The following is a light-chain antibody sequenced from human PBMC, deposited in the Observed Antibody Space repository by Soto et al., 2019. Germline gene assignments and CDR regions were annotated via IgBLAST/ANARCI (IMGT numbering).Light chain of an antibody. CDR2: KNN. CDR3: AVWDDSLSGRV. V-gene: IGLV1-47*01. Sequence: QSVLTQPPSASGTPGQRVTISCSGSSSNIGSHNIYWYQQLPGTAPQLLIYKNNQRPSGVPDRFSGFKSGTSASLAISGLRSEDEADYYCAVWDDSLSGRVFGGGTKLTVL. J-gene: IGLJ2*01. CDR1: SSNIGSHN.